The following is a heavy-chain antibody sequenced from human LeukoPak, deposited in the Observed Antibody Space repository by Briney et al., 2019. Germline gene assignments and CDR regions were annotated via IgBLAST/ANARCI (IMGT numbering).Heavy chain of an antibody. V-gene: IGHV1-69*05. Sequence: GSSVKVSCKAFGGTFSSYAISWVRQAPGQGLEWMGRIIPIFGTANYAQKFQGRVTITTDESTSTAYLELTSLRSEDTAVYYCARDPLDCSGGSCSDYWGQGTLVTVSS. CDR1: GGTFSSYA. CDR2: IIPIFGTA. J-gene: IGHJ4*02. D-gene: IGHD2-15*01. CDR3: ARDPLDCSGGSCSDY.